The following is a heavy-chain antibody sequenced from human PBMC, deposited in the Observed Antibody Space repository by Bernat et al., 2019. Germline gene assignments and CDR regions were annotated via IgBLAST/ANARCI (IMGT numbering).Heavy chain of an antibody. D-gene: IGHD6-13*01. CDR1: GFTFSSYA. CDR2: ISSSSSTI. V-gene: IGHV3-48*02. CDR3: AKAYSSSWYAYPSYYYYYMDV. J-gene: IGHJ6*03. Sequence: EVQLLESGGGSEQPGGSLSLSCAASGFTFSSYAMSWVRQAPGKGLEWVSYISSSSSTIYYADSVKGRFTISRDNAKNSLYLQMNSLRDEDTAVYYCAKAYSSSWYAYPSYYYYYMDVWGKGTTVTVSS.